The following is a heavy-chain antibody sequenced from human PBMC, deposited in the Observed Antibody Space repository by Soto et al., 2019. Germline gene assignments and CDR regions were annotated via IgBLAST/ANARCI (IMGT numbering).Heavy chain of an antibody. CDR2: IYSGGST. V-gene: IGHV3-66*01. Sequence: EVQLVETGGGLVQPGGSLRLSCAASGFTVSTKYMSWVRQAPGKGLEWVSVIYSGGSTFYADSVRGRFTISRDNSKNTVHLQINSLRAADAAVYSCARDPWPADYWGQGTLVTVSS. CDR3: ARDPWPADY. CDR1: GFTVSTKY. J-gene: IGHJ4*02.